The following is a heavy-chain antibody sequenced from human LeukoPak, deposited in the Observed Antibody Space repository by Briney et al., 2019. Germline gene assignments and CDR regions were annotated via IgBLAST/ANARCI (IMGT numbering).Heavy chain of an antibody. D-gene: IGHD5-12*01. CDR2: IYYSGST. CDR1: GGSIRSGDYY. CDR3: ARFGRYSGYDKGFDY. Sequence: SETLSLTCTISGGSIRSGDYYWNWIRQPPGKGLEWIGYIYYSGSTYYNPSLKSRVTISVDKPKNQFSLKLSSVTAADTAVYYCARFGRYSGYDKGFDYWGQGTLVTVSS. J-gene: IGHJ4*02. V-gene: IGHV4-30-4*08.